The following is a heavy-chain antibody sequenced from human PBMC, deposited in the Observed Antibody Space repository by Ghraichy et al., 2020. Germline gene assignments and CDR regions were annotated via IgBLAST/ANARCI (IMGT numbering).Heavy chain of an antibody. CDR3: ARDRGWFRFDS. D-gene: IGHD2-15*01. J-gene: IGHJ5*01. CDR2: IKEDGSQT. Sequence: GGFLRLSCAASGFTFSSSWMTWVRQAPGKGLEWVAHIKEDGSQTNYVDSVKGRFSISRDNAKNSLYLQMNSLRAEDTAMYYCARDRGWFRFDSWGQGTLVIVSS. CDR1: GFTFSSSW. V-gene: IGHV3-7*01.